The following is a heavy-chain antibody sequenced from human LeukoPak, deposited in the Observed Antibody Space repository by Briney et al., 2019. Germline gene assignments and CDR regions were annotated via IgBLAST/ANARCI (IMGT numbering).Heavy chain of an antibody. CDR2: ISGSGDST. CDR1: GFAFSSYA. CDR3: AKEASNGLNDY. D-gene: IGHD6-19*01. J-gene: IGHJ4*02. V-gene: IGHV3-23*01. Sequence: GGSLRLSCAASGFAFSSYAMTWVRQAPGKGLEWVSGISGSGDSTYYADSVKGRFTISRDNSKNTMYLQMNSLRAEDTAAYYCAKEASNGLNDYWGQGTLVTVSS.